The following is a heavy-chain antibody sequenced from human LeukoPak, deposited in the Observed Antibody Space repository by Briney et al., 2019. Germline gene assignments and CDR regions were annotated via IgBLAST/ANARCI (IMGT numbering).Heavy chain of an antibody. CDR1: GGSISSGSYY. Sequence: PSETLSLTCTVSGGSISSGSYYWSWIRQPAGKGLEWIGRIYTSGSTNYNPSLKSRVTISVDTSKNQFSLKLSSVTAADTAVYYCARHGLRGQTIFGVVITHDAFDIWGQGTMVTVSS. V-gene: IGHV4-61*02. CDR3: ARHGLRGQTIFGVVITHDAFDI. J-gene: IGHJ3*02. CDR2: IYTSGST. D-gene: IGHD3-3*01.